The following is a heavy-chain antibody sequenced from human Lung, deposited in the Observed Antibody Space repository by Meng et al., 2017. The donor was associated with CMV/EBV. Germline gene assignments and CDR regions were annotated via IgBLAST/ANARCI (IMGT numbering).Heavy chain of an antibody. Sequence: GSLRLSCAASGFTFSSYSMNWVRQAPGKGLEWVSSISSSSSYIYYADSVKGRFTISRDNAKNSLYLQMNSLRAEDTAVYYCARDRGYSYGYLDYWGQGTLVTVSS. D-gene: IGHD5-18*01. CDR1: GFTFSSYS. V-gene: IGHV3-21*01. CDR3: ARDRGYSYGYLDY. J-gene: IGHJ4*02. CDR2: ISSSSSYI.